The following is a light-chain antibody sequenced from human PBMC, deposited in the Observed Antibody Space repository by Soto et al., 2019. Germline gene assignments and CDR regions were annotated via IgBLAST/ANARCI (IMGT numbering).Light chain of an antibody. J-gene: IGKJ2*01. CDR2: GAS. CDR3: QQSNKWPYT. CDR1: QSVSSN. Sequence: EIVMTQSPATLSVSPGERATLSCRASQSVSSNLAWYQQKPGQAPRLLFYGASTRATRIPARFSGTGSGTDFTLTNSSLQSEDFAVYYCQQSNKWPYTFGQGTKLEIK. V-gene: IGKV3-15*01.